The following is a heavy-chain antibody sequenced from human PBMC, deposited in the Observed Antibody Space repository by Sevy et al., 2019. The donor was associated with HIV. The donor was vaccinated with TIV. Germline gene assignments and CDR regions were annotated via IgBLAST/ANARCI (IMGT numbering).Heavy chain of an antibody. D-gene: IGHD3-3*01. CDR1: GFTFTSSA. V-gene: IGHV1-58*01. Sequence: ASVKVSCKASGFTFTSSAVQWVRQARGQRLEWIVWIVVGSGNTNYAQKFQERVTITRDMSTSTAYMELSSLRSEDTAVYYCAADGAITIFGVVPYYYYYGMDVWGQGTTVTVSS. CDR2: IVVGSGNT. CDR3: AADGAITIFGVVPYYYYYGMDV. J-gene: IGHJ6*02.